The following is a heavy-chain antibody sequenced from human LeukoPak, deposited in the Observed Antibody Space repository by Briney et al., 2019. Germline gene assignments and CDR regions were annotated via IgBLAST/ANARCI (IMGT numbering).Heavy chain of an antibody. CDR3: ARHETTGGRRLDP. CDR2: IYPGDSDT. J-gene: IGHJ5*02. CDR1: GYSFSNHW. D-gene: IGHD1-1*01. Sequence: GESLKISCKGSGYSFSNHWIGWVRQMPGKGLEWMGIIYPGDSDTRYSPSFQGQVTISADKSISVAYLQWNSLKASDTAIYYCARHETTGGRRLDPWGQGTLVTVSS. V-gene: IGHV5-51*01.